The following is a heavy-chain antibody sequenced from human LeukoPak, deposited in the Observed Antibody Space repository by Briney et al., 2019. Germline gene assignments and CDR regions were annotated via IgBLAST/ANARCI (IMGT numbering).Heavy chain of an antibody. CDR3: ARDTGRYFDWLL. V-gene: IGHV4-30-4*01. D-gene: IGHD3-9*01. Sequence: SETLSLTCTDSGGSIGSGDYYWSWIRQPPGKGLEWIGYIYYSGSTYYNPSLKSRVTISVDTSKNQFSLKLSSVTAADTAVYYCARDTGRYFDWLLWGQGTLVTVSS. CDR2: IYYSGST. CDR1: GGSIGSGDYY. J-gene: IGHJ4*02.